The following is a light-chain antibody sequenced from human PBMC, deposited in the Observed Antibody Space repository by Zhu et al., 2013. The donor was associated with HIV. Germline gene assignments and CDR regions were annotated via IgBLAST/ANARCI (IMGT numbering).Light chain of an antibody. V-gene: IGLV3-21*01. Sequence: SYELTQPPSVSVAPGKTARIICGGDNIGGKSVHWYQQKPGQAPVLVIHDDRDRPSGIPDRFSGSTSGDTASLTITGAQAEDEADYYCNSRDSNNNPVVFGGGTKLTVL. CDR1: NIGGKS. CDR3: NSRDSNNNPVV. CDR2: DDR. J-gene: IGLJ2*01.